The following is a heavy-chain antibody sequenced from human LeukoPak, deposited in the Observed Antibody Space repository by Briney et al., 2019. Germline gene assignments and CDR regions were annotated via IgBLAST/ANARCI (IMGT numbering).Heavy chain of an antibody. D-gene: IGHD3-22*01. CDR2: ISAYNGNT. CDR1: GYTLTSYG. V-gene: IGHV1-18*01. Sequence: GASVKVSCKASGYTLTSYGISWVRQAPGQGLEWMGWISAYNGNTNYAQKLQGRVTMTTDTSTSTAYMELRSLRSDDTAVYYCARNLYYDSSGYYYDWFDPWGQGTLVTVSS. J-gene: IGHJ5*02. CDR3: ARNLYYDSSGYYYDWFDP.